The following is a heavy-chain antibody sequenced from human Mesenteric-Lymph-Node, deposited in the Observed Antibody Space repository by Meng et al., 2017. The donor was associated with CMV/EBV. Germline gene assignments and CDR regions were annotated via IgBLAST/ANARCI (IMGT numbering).Heavy chain of an antibody. CDR2: ISSSGSTI. D-gene: IGHD3-16*01. CDR3: ARDMRRPYYYYGMDV. Sequence: GESLKISCAASGFTFDDYGMSWVRQAPGKGLEWVSYISSSGSTIYYADSVKGRFTISRDNAKNSLYLQMNSLRAEDTAVYYCARDMRRPYYYYGMDVWGQGTTVTVSS. V-gene: IGHV3-48*03. CDR1: GFTFDDYG. J-gene: IGHJ6*02.